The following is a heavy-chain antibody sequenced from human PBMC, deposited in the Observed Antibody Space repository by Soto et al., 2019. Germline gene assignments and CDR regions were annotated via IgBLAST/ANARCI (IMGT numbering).Heavy chain of an antibody. D-gene: IGHD6-13*01. CDR3: ARLGGAAAGRYFDF. J-gene: IGHJ4*02. CDR2: IYYTGNT. CDR1: GGSSRSSSYY. V-gene: IGHV4-39*01. Sequence: QLQLQESGPGLVKPSETLSLTCTVSGGSSRSSSYYWGWIRQPPGKGLEWIGSIYYTGNTYYNPSLKRRVTISVDTSKNQLSLNLTSVTAADTAVYYCARLGGAAAGRYFDFWGQGTLVTVSS.